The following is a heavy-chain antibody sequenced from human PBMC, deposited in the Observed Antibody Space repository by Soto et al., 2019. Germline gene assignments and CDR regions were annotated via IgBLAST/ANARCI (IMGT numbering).Heavy chain of an antibody. J-gene: IGHJ1*01. V-gene: IGHV3-9*01. D-gene: IGHD6-13*01. CDR1: GFTFDGYA. Sequence: GGSLRLSCAASGFTFDGYAMHWVRQVPGKGLEWVSGINWNSGSIGYADSVKGRFAISRDNAKNSLHLQMNSLRAEDTAFYYCVKDESINWYSGHFRHWGQGTLVTVSS. CDR3: VKDESINWYSGHFRH. CDR2: INWNSGSI.